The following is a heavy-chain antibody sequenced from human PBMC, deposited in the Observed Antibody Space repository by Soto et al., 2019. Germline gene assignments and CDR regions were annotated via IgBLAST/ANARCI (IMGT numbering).Heavy chain of an antibody. CDR2: IYHSGST. J-gene: IGHJ4*02. CDR1: SSW. Sequence: SSWWRRVSKHPGKGLEWIGEIYHSGSTNYNPSLKSRVTISVDKSKNQFSLKLSSVTAADTAVYYCARVRRGYCSGGSCYYFDYWGQGTLVTVSS. D-gene: IGHD2-15*01. CDR3: ARVRRGYCSGGSCYYFDY. V-gene: IGHV4-4*02.